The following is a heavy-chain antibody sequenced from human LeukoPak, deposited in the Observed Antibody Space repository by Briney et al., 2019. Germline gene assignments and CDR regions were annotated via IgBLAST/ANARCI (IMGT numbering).Heavy chain of an antibody. CDR2: XXXXGSF. CDR3: GRESRIVGTTSVWYYFDY. CDR1: GGSISSGDYX. D-gene: IGHD1-26*01. Sequence: SETLSLTCTVSGGSISSGDYXWSWIRQPXXXXXXXXXXXXXXGSFHYNPSLKSRVTISVDTSKNQFSLNWRCVPAADTAVYFCGRESRIVGTTSVWYYFDYWGQGTLVTVSS. V-gene: IGHV4-30-4*01. J-gene: IGHJ4*02.